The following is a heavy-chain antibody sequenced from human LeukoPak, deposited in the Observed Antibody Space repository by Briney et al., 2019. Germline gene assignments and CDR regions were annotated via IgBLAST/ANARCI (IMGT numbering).Heavy chain of an antibody. CDR3: ARGCKDDRGRGLYYFDY. J-gene: IGHJ4*02. V-gene: IGHV4-34*01. D-gene: IGHD3-22*01. Sequence: PSETLSLTCAVYGGSFSGYYWSWIRQPPGKGLEWIGEINHSGSTNYNPSLKSRVIISVDTSKNQFSLKLSSVTAADTAVYYCARGCKDDRGRGLYYFDYWGQGTLVTVSS. CDR1: GGSFSGYY. CDR2: INHSGST.